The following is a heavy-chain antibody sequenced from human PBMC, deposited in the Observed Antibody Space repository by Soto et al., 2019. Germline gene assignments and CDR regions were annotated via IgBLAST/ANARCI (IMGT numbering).Heavy chain of an antibody. V-gene: IGHV5-51*01. CDR3: ASHSTSAPKDY. CDR1: GYSFTTYW. Sequence: GESLKISCKGFGYSFTTYWIAWVRQMPGKGLEWVGIIYPGDSDTRYSPSFEGHVTISVDKSISTAFLQWNSLKDSDTAIYYCASHSTSAPKDYWGQGALVTVSS. D-gene: IGHD3-10*01. J-gene: IGHJ4*01. CDR2: IYPGDSDT.